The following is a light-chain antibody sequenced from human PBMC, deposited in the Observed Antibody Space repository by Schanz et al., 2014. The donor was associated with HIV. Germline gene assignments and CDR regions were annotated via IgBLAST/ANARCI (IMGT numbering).Light chain of an antibody. CDR3: SSYAGSNNLL. J-gene: IGLJ3*02. Sequence: QSALTQPPSASGSPGQSVTFSCTGTSSDVGGYNYVSWYQQHPGKAPKLMIYEVSKRPSGVPDRFSGSKSGNTASLTVSGLHAEDEADYYCSSYAGSNNLLFGGGTKLTVL. CDR1: SSDVGGYNY. CDR2: EVS. V-gene: IGLV2-8*01.